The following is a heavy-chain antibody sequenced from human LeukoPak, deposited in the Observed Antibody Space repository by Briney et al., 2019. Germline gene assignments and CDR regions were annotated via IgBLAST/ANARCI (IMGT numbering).Heavy chain of an antibody. J-gene: IGHJ3*02. CDR3: ARLRTLATGVRYAFDI. CDR1: GGSFSGYY. Sequence: PSETLSLTCAVYGGSFSGYYWSWIRQPPGKGLEWIGEINHSGSTNYNPSLKSRVTISVDTSKNQFSLKLSSVTAADTAVYYCARLRTLATGVRYAFDIWGQGTMVTVSS. CDR2: INHSGST. V-gene: IGHV4-34*01. D-gene: IGHD3-10*01.